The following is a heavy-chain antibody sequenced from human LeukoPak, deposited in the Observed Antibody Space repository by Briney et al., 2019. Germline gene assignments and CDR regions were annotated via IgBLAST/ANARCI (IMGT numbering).Heavy chain of an antibody. D-gene: IGHD6-6*01. Sequence: PGGSLRLSCAASGFTFSTYAMHWVRQAPGKGLEYVSAISGNGDNTYYADSLKGRFTISRDNAKNTLYLQMSSLRLEDTAVYYCVITSATGPLDYWGQGTLVTVSS. CDR1: GFTFSTYA. V-gene: IGHV3-64D*09. J-gene: IGHJ4*02. CDR3: VITSATGPLDY. CDR2: ISGNGDNT.